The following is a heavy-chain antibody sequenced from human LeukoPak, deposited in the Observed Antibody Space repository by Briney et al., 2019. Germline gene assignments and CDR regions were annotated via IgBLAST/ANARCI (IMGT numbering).Heavy chain of an antibody. J-gene: IGHJ3*01. V-gene: IGHV3-23*01. CDR1: GFTFSTYA. Sequence: GGSLRLSCAASGFTFSTYAMSWVRQAPGKGLEWVSAISGSGYSTYYTDSVKGRFTISRDNSKNTLFLQMNGLRAEDTAVYYCAKDKSEMETITRAFDFWGQGTMVTVSS. CDR3: AKDKSEMETITRAFDF. CDR2: ISGSGYST. D-gene: IGHD5-24*01.